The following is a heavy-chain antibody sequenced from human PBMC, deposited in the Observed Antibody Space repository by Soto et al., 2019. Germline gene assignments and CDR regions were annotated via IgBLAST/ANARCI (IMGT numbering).Heavy chain of an antibody. D-gene: IGHD3-22*01. Sequence: QLQLQESGPGLVKPSETLSLTCTVSGGSISSSSYYWGWIRQPPGMGLEWIGSIYYSGSTYYNPSLKSRVTISVDTSKNQFSLKLSSVTAADTAVYYCARDSGNYYDSSGYTDFDYWGQGTLVTVSS. V-gene: IGHV4-39*07. J-gene: IGHJ4*02. CDR2: IYYSGST. CDR3: ARDSGNYYDSSGYTDFDY. CDR1: GGSISSSSYY.